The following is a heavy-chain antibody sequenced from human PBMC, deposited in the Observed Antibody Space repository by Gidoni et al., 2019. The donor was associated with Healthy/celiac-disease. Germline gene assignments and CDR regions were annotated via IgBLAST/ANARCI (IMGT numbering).Heavy chain of an antibody. CDR3: ARPGSYYLPEY. V-gene: IGHV3-7*01. CDR2: IKQDGSEK. CDR1: GFTFSSYW. D-gene: IGHD3-10*01. J-gene: IGHJ4*02. Sequence: EVQLVESGGGLVQPGGSLRLSCAASGFTFSSYWMSWVRQAPGKGLEWVSNIKQDGSEKYYVDSVKGRFTISRDNAKNSLYLQMNSLRAEDTAVYYCARPGSYYLPEYWGQGTLVTVSS.